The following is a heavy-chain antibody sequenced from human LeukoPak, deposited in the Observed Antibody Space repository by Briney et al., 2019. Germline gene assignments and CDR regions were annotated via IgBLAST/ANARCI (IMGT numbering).Heavy chain of an antibody. CDR2: IYPGDSET. Sequence: GESLKISCKGFGYSFSNYLIGWVRQMPRKGLEWMGIIYPGDSETRYSPPVQGQGTISADKSISTAYLQWSSLKASDTAMYYCARHDDILTGYPTATWGQGTLVTVSS. CDR3: ARHDDILTGYPTAT. J-gene: IGHJ5*02. D-gene: IGHD3-9*01. V-gene: IGHV5-51*01. CDR1: GYSFSNYL.